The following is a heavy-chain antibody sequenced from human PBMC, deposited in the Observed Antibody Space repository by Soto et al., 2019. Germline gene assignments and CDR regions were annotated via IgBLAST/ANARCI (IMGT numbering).Heavy chain of an antibody. CDR1: GFSLSNGRMG. Sequence: QVTLKESGPVLVKPTETLTLTCTISGFSLSNGRMGVSWIRQPPGRALEWLAHFFSDVERSYSTSMQSRLTMPQNNPGTQVVLTMPNRDPQKTGTFFWPGRNADSASHSSARDVWAQGPRAPVPS. D-gene: IGHD1-1*01. V-gene: IGHV2-26*03. CDR2: FFSDVER. CDR3: PGRNADSASHSSARDV. J-gene: IGHJ6*02.